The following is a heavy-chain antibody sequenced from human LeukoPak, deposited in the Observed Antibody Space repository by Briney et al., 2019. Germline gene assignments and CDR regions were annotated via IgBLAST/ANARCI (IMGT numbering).Heavy chain of an antibody. Sequence: PGGSLRLSCAASGFTSSSYGMSRVRQAPGKGLEWVSAISDSGSDTYYADSVKGRFTISKDNSKNTLFLRMNSLRAEDTAVYYCAKRVPYSSSSVYFDSWGQGTLVTVSS. D-gene: IGHD6-6*01. V-gene: IGHV3-23*01. CDR2: ISDSGSDT. J-gene: IGHJ4*02. CDR3: AKRVPYSSSSVYFDS. CDR1: GFTSSSYG.